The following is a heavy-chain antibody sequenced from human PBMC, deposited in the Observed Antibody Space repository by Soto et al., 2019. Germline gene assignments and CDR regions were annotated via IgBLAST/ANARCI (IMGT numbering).Heavy chain of an antibody. J-gene: IGHJ5*02. CDR3: ARDDAAAPSSWFDP. Sequence: ASVKVSCKASGYTFTGYYMHWVRQAPGQGLEWMGWINPNSGGTNYAQKFQGRVTMTRDTSISTAYMELSRLRSDDTAVYYCARDDAAAPSSWFDPWGKGTLVTVSS. CDR2: INPNSGGT. V-gene: IGHV1-2*02. CDR1: GYTFTGYY. D-gene: IGHD2-2*01.